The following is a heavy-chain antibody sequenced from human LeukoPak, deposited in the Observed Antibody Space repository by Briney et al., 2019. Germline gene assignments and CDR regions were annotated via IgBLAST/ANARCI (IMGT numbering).Heavy chain of an antibody. CDR1: GGSFSGYY. CDR3: AGGRRYIDY. V-gene: IGHV4-34*01. J-gene: IGHJ4*01. Sequence: SETLSLTCAVYGGSFSGYYWSWIRQPPGKGLEWIGEISHSGSTNYNPSLKSRVTISVDTSKNQFSLKLSSVTAADTTVYYCAGGRRYIDYWGQGTLVTVSS. CDR2: ISHSGST.